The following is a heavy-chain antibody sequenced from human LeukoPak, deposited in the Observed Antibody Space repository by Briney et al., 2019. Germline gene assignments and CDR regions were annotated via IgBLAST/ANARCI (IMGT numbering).Heavy chain of an antibody. J-gene: IGHJ3*02. CDR2: IIPIFGTA. D-gene: IGHD6-19*01. CDR3: ARATVAGTGVDI. V-gene: IGHV1-69*06. CDR1: GGTFSSYA. Sequence: SVNVSCKASGGTFSSYAIRWVRQAPGQGLEWMGGIIPIFGTANYARKFQGRVTITADKSTSTAYMELSSLRSEDTAVYYCARATVAGTGVDIWGQGTMVTVSS.